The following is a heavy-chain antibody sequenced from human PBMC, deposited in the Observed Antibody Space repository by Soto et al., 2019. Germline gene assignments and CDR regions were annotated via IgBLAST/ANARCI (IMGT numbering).Heavy chain of an antibody. CDR2: INPSSGDT. V-gene: IGHV1-46*01. D-gene: IGHD3-9*01. CDR1: EYTFTNFY. CDR3: ARLDRAVDAFDI. Sequence: ASVKVSCKASEYTFTNFYIHWVRQAPGQGLEWMGIINPSSGDTRYAQKFQGRVTMTRDTSTTTVYMELSSLSSEDTAVYYCARLDRAVDAFDIWGQGTMVTVSS. J-gene: IGHJ3*02.